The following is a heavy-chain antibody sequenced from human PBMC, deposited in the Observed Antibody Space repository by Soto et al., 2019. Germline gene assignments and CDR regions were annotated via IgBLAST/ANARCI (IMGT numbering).Heavy chain of an antibody. Sequence: SETLSLTCTVSGGSVSSASYYWSWIRQPPGKGPEWIGYIYYIGSTRYNPSLKSRVTMSVDTSKNQFSLKLSSVTAADTAVYYCARTGSCSGGACYPYWFDPWGQGTLVTVSS. CDR1: GGSVSSASYY. CDR2: IYYIGST. J-gene: IGHJ5*02. D-gene: IGHD2-15*01. V-gene: IGHV4-61*01. CDR3: ARTGSCSGGACYPYWFDP.